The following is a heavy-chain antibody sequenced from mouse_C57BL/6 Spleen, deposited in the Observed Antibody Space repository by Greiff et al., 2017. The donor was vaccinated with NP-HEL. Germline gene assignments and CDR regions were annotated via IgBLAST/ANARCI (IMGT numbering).Heavy chain of an antibody. J-gene: IGHJ1*03. V-gene: IGHV5-17*01. Sequence: EVQGVESGGGLVKPGGSLKLSCAASGFTFSDYGMHWVRQAPEKGLEWVAYISSGSSTIYYADTVKGRFTISRDNAKNTLFLQMTSLRSEDTAMYYCARPVVTTVVDWYFDVWGTGTTVTVSS. CDR3: ARPVVTTVVDWYFDV. CDR1: GFTFSDYG. CDR2: ISSGSSTI. D-gene: IGHD1-1*01.